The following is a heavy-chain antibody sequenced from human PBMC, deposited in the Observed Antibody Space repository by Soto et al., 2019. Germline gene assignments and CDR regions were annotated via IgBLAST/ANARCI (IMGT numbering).Heavy chain of an antibody. CDR1: GGSFSGYY. V-gene: IGHV4-34*01. CDR2: INHSGST. J-gene: IGHJ4*02. Sequence: PSETLSLTCAVYGGSFSGYYWSWIRQPPGKGLEWIGEINHSGSTNYNPSLKSRVTISVDTSKNQFSLKLSSVTAADTAVYYCARPGELSFERSYFDYWGQGTLVTVSS. CDR3: ARPGELSFERSYFDY. D-gene: IGHD3-16*02.